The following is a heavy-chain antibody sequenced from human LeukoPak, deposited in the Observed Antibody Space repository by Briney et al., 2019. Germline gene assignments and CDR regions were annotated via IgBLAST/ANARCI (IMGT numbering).Heavy chain of an antibody. CDR2: ISGSGGST. V-gene: IGHV3-23*01. J-gene: IGHJ4*02. Sequence: PGGSLRLSCAASGFTFSSYGMSWVRQAPGKGLEWVSAISGSGGSTYYADSVKGRFTISRGNSKNTLYLQMNSLRAEDTAVYYCAKDPYCGGDCYWGLRDWGQGTLVTVSS. D-gene: IGHD2-21*02. CDR1: GFTFSSYG. CDR3: AKDPYCGGDCYWGLRD.